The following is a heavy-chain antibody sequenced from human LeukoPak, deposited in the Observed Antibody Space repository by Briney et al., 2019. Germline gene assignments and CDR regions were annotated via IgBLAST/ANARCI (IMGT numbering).Heavy chain of an antibody. Sequence: GPVKVSCKVSGYTLTELSMHWVRQAPGKGLEWMGGFDPEDGETIYAQKFQGRVTMTEDTSTDTAYMELSSLRSEDTAVYYCATCLVATICLFDYSGQGKLWTVSS. V-gene: IGHV1-24*01. CDR3: ATCLVATICLFDY. CDR2: FDPEDGET. CDR1: GYTLTELS. D-gene: IGHD5-12*01. J-gene: IGHJ4*02.